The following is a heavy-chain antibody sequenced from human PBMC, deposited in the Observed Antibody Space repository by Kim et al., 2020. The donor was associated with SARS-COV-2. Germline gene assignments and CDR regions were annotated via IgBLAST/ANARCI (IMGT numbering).Heavy chain of an antibody. V-gene: IGHV1-46*01. D-gene: IGHD3-3*01. J-gene: IGHJ6*02. CDR3: ARAPITIFGVGDTYYGMDV. CDR1: GYTFTSYY. CDR2: INPSGGST. Sequence: ASVKVSCKASGYTFTSYYMHWVRQAPGQGLEWMGIINPSGGSTSYAQKFQGRVTMTRDTSTSTVYMELSSLRSEDTAVYYCARAPITIFGVGDTYYGMDVWGQGTTVTVSS.